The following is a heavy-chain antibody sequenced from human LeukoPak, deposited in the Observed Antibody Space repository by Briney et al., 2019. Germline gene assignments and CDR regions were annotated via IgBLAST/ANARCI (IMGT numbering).Heavy chain of an antibody. CDR3: AREEYFDL. CDR2: IYYTGST. CDR1: GDSLSSSY. V-gene: IGHV4-59*01. Sequence: PSETLSLTCTVSGDSLSSSYWNWIRQPPGKGLEWIGNIYYTGSTNYNPSLKSRVTISVDTSKNQFSLKLSSVTAADTAVYYCAREEYFDLWGRGTLVAVSS. J-gene: IGHJ2*01.